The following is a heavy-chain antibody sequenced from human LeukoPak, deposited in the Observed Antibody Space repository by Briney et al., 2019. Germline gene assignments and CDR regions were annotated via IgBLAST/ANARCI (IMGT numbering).Heavy chain of an antibody. V-gene: IGHV4-59*08. J-gene: IGHJ4*02. Sequence: SELRSFTRNVDGSCISNCNWGGIREPREKGQKSIVYIYYSGSTNYNPSLKSRVTISVDTSKNQFSLKLSSVTAADTAVYYCANNYDLWSGYYVFDYWGQGTLVTVSS. CDR2: IYYSGST. CDR3: ANNYDLWSGYYVFDY. CDR1: GSCISNCN. D-gene: IGHD3-3*01.